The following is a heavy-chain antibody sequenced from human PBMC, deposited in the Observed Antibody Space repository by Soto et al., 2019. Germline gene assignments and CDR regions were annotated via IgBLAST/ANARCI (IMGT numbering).Heavy chain of an antibody. CDR3: VKDGSSGWPYYYRLDV. Sequence: QVQLVESGGGVVQPGRSLRLSCAASGFTFSSYGMHWVRQAPGKGLEWVAVISYDGSNKYYADSVKGRFTIARDNSKNTLFLHMSSLRAEDTAVYYCVKDGSSGWPYYYRLDVWGQGTSVTVSS. CDR2: ISYDGSNK. J-gene: IGHJ6*02. V-gene: IGHV3-30*18. D-gene: IGHD6-19*01. CDR1: GFTFSSYG.